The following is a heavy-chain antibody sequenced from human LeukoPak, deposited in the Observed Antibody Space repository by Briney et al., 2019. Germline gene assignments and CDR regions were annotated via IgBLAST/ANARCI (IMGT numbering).Heavy chain of an antibody. CDR2: IWYDGSNK. CDR3: ARDHIVVVPGYTYYGMDV. Sequence: GGSLRLSCAASGFTFSSYGMHWVRQAPGKGLEWVAVIWYDGSNKYYADSVKGRFTISRDNSKNTLYLQMNSLRAEDTAVYYCARDHIVVVPGYTYYGMDVWGQGTTVTVSS. V-gene: IGHV3-33*01. D-gene: IGHD2-2*01. CDR1: GFTFSSYG. J-gene: IGHJ6*02.